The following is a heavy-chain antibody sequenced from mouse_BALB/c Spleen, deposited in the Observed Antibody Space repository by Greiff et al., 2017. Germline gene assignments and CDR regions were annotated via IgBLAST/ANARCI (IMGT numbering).Heavy chain of an antibody. CDR1: GFTFSSYT. V-gene: IGHV5-9*03. Sequence: EVHLVESGGGLVKPGGSLKLSCAASGFTFSSYTMSWVRQTPEKRLEWVATISSGGGNTYYPDSVKGRFTISRDNAKNNLYLQMSSLRSEDTALYYCARGMGYGNYPYAMDYWGQGTSVTVSS. J-gene: IGHJ4*01. D-gene: IGHD2-1*01. CDR3: ARGMGYGNYPYAMDY. CDR2: ISSGGGNT.